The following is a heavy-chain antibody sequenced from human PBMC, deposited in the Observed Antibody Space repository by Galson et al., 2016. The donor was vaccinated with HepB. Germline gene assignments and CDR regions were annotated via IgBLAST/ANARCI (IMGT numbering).Heavy chain of an antibody. CDR3: ARAVRYYDSNDAFDI. CDR2: INPSGGST. Sequence: SVKVSCKASGSTFTTSSYIHWVRQAPGQGLEWMAIINPSGGSTSHAQKFQGRVTMTRDTSTSTVYMELSSLRSGDTAVYYCARAVRYYDSNDAFDIWGQGTMVIVSS. D-gene: IGHD3-22*01. J-gene: IGHJ3*02. CDR1: GSTFTTSSY. V-gene: IGHV1-46*01.